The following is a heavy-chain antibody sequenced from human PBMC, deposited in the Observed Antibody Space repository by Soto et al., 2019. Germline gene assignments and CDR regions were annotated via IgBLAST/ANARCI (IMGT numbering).Heavy chain of an antibody. Sequence: QVQLQESGPGLVKPSETLSLTCSVSGGLSRDYWTWIRQPPGKGLEWIGYIYYSGNTNYNPSLKSRVTISADTSKNTFSLKLTSVTAADTAVYYCARETSPWGHHHWGQGALVLVSS. J-gene: IGHJ5*02. CDR3: ARETSPWGHHH. CDR1: GGLSRDY. D-gene: IGHD7-27*01. V-gene: IGHV4-59*12. CDR2: IYYSGNT.